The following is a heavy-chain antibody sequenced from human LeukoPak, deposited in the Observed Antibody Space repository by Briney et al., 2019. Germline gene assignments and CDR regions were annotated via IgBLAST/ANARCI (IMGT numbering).Heavy chain of an antibody. D-gene: IGHD3-16*01. Sequence: PGGSLRLSCAASGFTFSSYAMHWVRQAPGKGLEWVAVISYDGSNKYYADSVKGRFTISRDNAENSLYLQMNSLRAEDTAVYYCVGHSDYWGQGTLVTVSS. J-gene: IGHJ4*02. CDR1: GFTFSSYA. CDR2: ISYDGSNK. V-gene: IGHV3-30*04. CDR3: VGHSDY.